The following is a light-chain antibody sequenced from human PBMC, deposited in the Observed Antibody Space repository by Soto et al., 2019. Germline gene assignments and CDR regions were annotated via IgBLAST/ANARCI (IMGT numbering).Light chain of an antibody. V-gene: IGKV1-5*03. CDR1: QSISSW. CDR3: QQYNTYSWA. J-gene: IGKJ1*01. Sequence: DIQMTQSPSTLSASVGDRVTITCRASQSISSWLAWYQQRPGKAPKLLIYKASTLATGVPSRFSGSGSGTEFTLTISSLQADDFATYYCQQYNTYSWAFGQGTKVDIK. CDR2: KAS.